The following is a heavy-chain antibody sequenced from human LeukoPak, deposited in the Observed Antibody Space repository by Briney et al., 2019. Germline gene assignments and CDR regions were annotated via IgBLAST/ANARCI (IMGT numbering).Heavy chain of an antibody. CDR1: GGSISSYY. CDR2: TNHSGST. Sequence: PSETLSLTCTVSGGSISSYYWGWIRQPPGKGLEWIGETNHSGSTNYNPSLKSRVTISVDTSKNQFSLKLSSVTAADTAVYYCARLSSSSWYWVPSYYYYYMDVWGKGTTVTISS. J-gene: IGHJ6*03. CDR3: ARLSSSSWYWVPSYYYYYMDV. V-gene: IGHV4-34*01. D-gene: IGHD6-13*01.